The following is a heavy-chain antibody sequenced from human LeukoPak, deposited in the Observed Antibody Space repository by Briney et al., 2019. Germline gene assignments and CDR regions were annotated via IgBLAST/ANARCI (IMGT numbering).Heavy chain of an antibody. D-gene: IGHD6-6*01. J-gene: IGHJ4*02. CDR1: GVSFSSSPYY. V-gene: IGHV4-39*07. CDR2: VYYSGST. CDR3: AKTGSSIAARPPDY. Sequence: SETLSLTCTGSGVSFSSSPYYWGWIRQPPGKGLEWIGSVYYSGSTYYNPSLKSRVTISLDTSKNQFSLKLASVTAADTAVYYCAKTGSSIAARPPDYWGQGTLVTVSS.